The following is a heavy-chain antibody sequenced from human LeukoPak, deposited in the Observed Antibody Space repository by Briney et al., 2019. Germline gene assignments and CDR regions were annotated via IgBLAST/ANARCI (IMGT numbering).Heavy chain of an antibody. CDR3: ARLPLSYYYGSGSHKGYDY. J-gene: IGHJ4*02. CDR1: GGSFSGYY. D-gene: IGHD3-10*01. V-gene: IGHV4-34*01. CDR2: INHSGST. Sequence: KPSETLSLTCAVYGGSFSGYYWSWIRQPPGKGLEWIGEINHSGSTNYNPSLKSRVTISVDTSKNQFSLKLSSVTAADTAVYYCARLPLSYYYGSGSHKGYDYWGQGTLVTVSS.